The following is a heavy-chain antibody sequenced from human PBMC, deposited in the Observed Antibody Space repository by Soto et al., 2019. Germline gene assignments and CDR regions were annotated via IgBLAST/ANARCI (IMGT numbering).Heavy chain of an antibody. CDR2: ISGSGGST. J-gene: IGHJ6*02. CDR3: AKVDNGFGEGYYYYYGMDV. V-gene: IGHV3-23*01. CDR1: GFTFSSYS. Sequence: GGSLRLSCAASGFTFSSYSISWVRQAPWKGLEWVSAISGSGGSTYYADSVKGRFTISRDNSKNTLYLQMNSLRAEDTAVYYCAKVDNGFGEGYYYYYGMDVWV. D-gene: IGHD3-10*01.